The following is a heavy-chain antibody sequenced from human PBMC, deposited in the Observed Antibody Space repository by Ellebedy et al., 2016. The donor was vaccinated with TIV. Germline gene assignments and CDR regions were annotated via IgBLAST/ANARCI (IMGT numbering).Heavy chain of an antibody. CDR1: GGSFSGYY. J-gene: IGHJ5*01. D-gene: IGHD3-22*01. V-gene: IGHV4-34*01. CDR2: INHTGST. Sequence: GSLRLSXAVYGGSFSGYYWIWIRQPPGKGLEWIGEINHTGSTNYNPSLKSRVTISVDTSKNQFSLKLSSVTAADTAVYHCARGYDISAYYLDSWGQGTLVTASS. CDR3: ARGYDISAYYLDS.